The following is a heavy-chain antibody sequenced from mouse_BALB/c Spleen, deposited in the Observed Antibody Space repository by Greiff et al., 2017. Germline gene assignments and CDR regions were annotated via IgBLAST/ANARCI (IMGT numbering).Heavy chain of an antibody. CDR1: GFTFSSYA. V-gene: IGHV5-9-1*01. D-gene: IGHD1-1*01. CDR2: ISSGGSYT. J-gene: IGHJ1*01. Sequence: EVMLVESGGGLVKPGGSLKLSCAASGFTFSSYAMPWVRQTPEKRLEWVATISSGGSYTYYPDSVKGRFTISRDNAKNTLYLQMSSLRSEDTAMYSVARDPRLDYYGSSRYGYFDVWGAGTTVTVSA. CDR3: ARDPRLDYYGSSRYGYFDV.